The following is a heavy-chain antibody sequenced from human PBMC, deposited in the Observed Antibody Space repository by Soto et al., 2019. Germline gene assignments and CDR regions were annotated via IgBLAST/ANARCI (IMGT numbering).Heavy chain of an antibody. D-gene: IGHD6-19*01. J-gene: IGHJ4*02. V-gene: IGHV4-39*01. Sequence: QLQLQESGPGLVKPSETLSLTCTVSGGSISSSSYYWGWIRQPPGKGLEWIGSIYYSGSTYYNPSLKSRVTLSVDTSKNQFSMKLSSVTAADTAVYYCARRHSSGDYWGQGTLVTVSS. CDR2: IYYSGST. CDR1: GGSISSSSYY. CDR3: ARRHSSGDY.